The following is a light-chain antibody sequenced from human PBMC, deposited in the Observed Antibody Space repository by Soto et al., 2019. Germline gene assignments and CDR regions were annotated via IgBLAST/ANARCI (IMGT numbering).Light chain of an antibody. V-gene: IGKV3-11*01. CDR1: QSVRSY. CDR3: QQRSNWPVT. J-gene: IGKJ1*01. Sequence: EIVLTQSPATLSLSPGERATLSCRASQSVRSYLAWYQQKPGQAPRLLIYDASNRATGIPARFSGSGSGTDFTLTIISLEPEDFAVYYCQQRSNWPVTFGPGTKVEIK. CDR2: DAS.